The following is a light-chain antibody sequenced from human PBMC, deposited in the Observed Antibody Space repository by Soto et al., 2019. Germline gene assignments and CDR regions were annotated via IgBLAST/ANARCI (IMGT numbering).Light chain of an antibody. CDR3: QHYGSSRDT. CDR1: RSVAAIS. V-gene: IGKV3-20*01. J-gene: IGKJ2*01. CDR2: GAS. Sequence: EMVLSQFPVTLSCSPGKRATLSCRASRSVAAISLAWYGHKLGQAPKLVIYGASSRSVGVPDRFVGSGSGTDFTLTISRLEPEDFAVYYCQHYGSSRDTFGQGNKLEIK.